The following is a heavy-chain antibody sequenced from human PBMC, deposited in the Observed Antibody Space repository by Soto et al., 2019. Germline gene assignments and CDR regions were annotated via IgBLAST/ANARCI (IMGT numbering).Heavy chain of an antibody. J-gene: IGHJ4*02. D-gene: IGHD6-13*01. V-gene: IGHV3-23*01. CDR3: AKERWAAAGTPTLDY. Sequence: VQLLESGGGLVQPGGSLRLSCAASGFTFSSYAMSWVRQAPGKGLEWVSAISGGTSSTYYADSVKCRFTISRDNSKNTLYLQMNSLRAEDTAVYYCAKERWAAAGTPTLDYWGQGTLVTVSS. CDR2: ISGGTSST. CDR1: GFTFSSYA.